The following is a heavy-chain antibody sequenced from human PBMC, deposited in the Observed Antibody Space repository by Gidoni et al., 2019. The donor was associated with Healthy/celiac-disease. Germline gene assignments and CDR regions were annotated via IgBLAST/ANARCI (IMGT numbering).Heavy chain of an antibody. CDR3: ASAEGYCSGGSCWIDY. D-gene: IGHD2-15*01. V-gene: IGHV3-11*03. J-gene: IGHJ4*02. CDR2: ISSSSSYT. Sequence: EWVSYISSSSSYTNYADSVKGRFTISRNNAKNSLYLQMHSLRAEDTAVYYCASAEGYCSGGSCWIDYWGQGTLVTVSS.